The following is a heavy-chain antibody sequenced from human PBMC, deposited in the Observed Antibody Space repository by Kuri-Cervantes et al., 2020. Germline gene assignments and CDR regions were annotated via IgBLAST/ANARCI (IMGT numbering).Heavy chain of an antibody. CDR3: ARNRRPPACSSASCYYYWFDS. J-gene: IGHJ5*01. CDR2: INPNSGGT. V-gene: IGHV1-2*02. CDR1: GYTFTGYY. Sequence: ASVKVSCKASGYTFTGYYMHWVRQAPGQGLEWMGWINPNSGGTIYAQKFQGRVTMTEDTSTDTAYMELSSLTSEDTAVYYCARNRRPPACSSASCYYYWFDSWGQGTLVTVSS. D-gene: IGHD2-2*01.